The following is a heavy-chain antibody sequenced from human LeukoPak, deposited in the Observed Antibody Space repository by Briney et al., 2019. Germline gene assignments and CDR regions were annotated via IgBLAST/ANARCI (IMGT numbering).Heavy chain of an antibody. J-gene: IGHJ4*02. CDR1: GGSISSYY. V-gene: IGHV4-4*07. CDR2: IYTSGST. Sequence: NPSETLSLTCTVSGGSISSYYWSWIRQPAGKGLEWIGRIYTSGSTNYNPSLKSRVTMSVDTSKNQFSLKLCSVTAADTAVYYCARDAAGKAMKGFDYWGQGTLVTVSS. D-gene: IGHD6-13*01. CDR3: ARDAAGKAMKGFDY.